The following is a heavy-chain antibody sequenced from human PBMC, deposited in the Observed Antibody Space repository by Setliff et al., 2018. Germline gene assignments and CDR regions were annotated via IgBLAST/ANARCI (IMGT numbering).Heavy chain of an antibody. D-gene: IGHD4-17*01. J-gene: IGHJ3*02. V-gene: IGHV4-31*03. CDR2: IYYSGST. CDR1: GGSISSGGYY. CDR3: ARDPLTTNRRRAFDI. Sequence: SETLSLTCTVSGGSISSGGYYWSWIRQHPGKGLEWIGHIYYSGSTYYNPSLKSRVTISVDTSKNQFSLKLSSVTAADPAVYYCARDPLTTNRRRAFDIWGQGTMVTVSS.